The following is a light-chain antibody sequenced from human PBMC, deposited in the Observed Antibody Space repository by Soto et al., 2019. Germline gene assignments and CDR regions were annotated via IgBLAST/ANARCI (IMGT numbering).Light chain of an antibody. J-gene: IGLJ2*01. CDR2: DVS. V-gene: IGLV2-11*01. CDR1: SSDIDGYDS. CDR3: CSYTGSYTFV. Sequence: QSALTQPRSVSGSPGQSVTISCTGTSSDIDGYDSVSWYQQHPRKAPKLMIYDVSKRPSGVPDRFSGSKSGNTASLTISGLQADDEADYYCCSYTGSYTFVFGGGTKLTVL.